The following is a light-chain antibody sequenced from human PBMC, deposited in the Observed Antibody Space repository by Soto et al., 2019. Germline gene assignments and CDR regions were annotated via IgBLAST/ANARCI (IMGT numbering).Light chain of an antibody. CDR3: QKYNSAPPLT. Sequence: DIQMTQSPSSLSASVGDRVTITCRASQGISNYLAWYQQKSVKVPKLLIYAASTLQSGVPSLFSGSGSGTDFTLTISSLLPEDFATYYCQKYNSAPPLTFGPGTKVDI. V-gene: IGKV1-27*01. CDR2: AAS. J-gene: IGKJ3*01. CDR1: QGISNY.